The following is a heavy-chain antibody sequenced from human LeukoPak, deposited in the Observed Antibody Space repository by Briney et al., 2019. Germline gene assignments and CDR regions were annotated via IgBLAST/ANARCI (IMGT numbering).Heavy chain of an antibody. D-gene: IGHD2-21*02. CDR2: IDSRSSSI. CDR3: ATGAVTAWGMFDY. Sequence: PGGSLRLSCAASGFTFSSYNMNWVRQAPGKGLEWVSNIDSRSSSIYYADSVKGRFTISRDNAKNSLYLQMNSLRAEDTAVYYCATGAVTAWGMFDYWGQGNLVTVSS. V-gene: IGHV3-48*01. J-gene: IGHJ4*01. CDR1: GFTFSSYN.